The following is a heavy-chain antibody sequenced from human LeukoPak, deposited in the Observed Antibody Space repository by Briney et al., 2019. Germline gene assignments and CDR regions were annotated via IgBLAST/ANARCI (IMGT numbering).Heavy chain of an antibody. D-gene: IGHD2-2*01. CDR2: ISSSSSTI. V-gene: IGHV3-48*04. J-gene: IGHJ5*02. CDR3: ARSCSSTGCS. Sequence: GGSLRLSCAASGFTFSSYSMNWVRQAPGKGLEWVSYISSSSSTIYYADSVKGRFTISRDNAKNSLYLQMNSLRAEDTAVYYCARSCSSTGCSWGQGTLVTVSS. CDR1: GFTFSSYS.